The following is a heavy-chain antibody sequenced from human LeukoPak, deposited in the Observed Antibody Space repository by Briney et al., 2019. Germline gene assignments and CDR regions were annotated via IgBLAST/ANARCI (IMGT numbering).Heavy chain of an antibody. CDR3: AKASIGFLEWFPFDY. J-gene: IGHJ4*02. Sequence: PGGSMRLSCAASGFIFRNYWMSWVRQAPGKGGEWVADIKQDGSEKNYVDSVKGRFTISRDNAKNSLSLQMNSLRAEDTAVYYCAKASIGFLEWFPFDYWGQGTLVTVSS. D-gene: IGHD3-3*01. V-gene: IGHV3-7*03. CDR2: IKQDGSEK. CDR1: GFIFRNYW.